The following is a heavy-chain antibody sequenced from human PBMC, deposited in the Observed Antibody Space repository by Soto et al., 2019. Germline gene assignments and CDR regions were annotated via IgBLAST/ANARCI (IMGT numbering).Heavy chain of an antibody. CDR1: GFTFSSYG. Sequence: QEQLVESGGGVVQPGRSLRLSCVASGFTFSSYGMHWVRQAPGKGLEWVAVIWYDGSNKYYADSLKGRFTTSRDNSKNTMYLQINSLRAEDPAMYYCARQDRSAAIGTFAFWGQGTLVTVSS. CDR2: IWYDGSNK. CDR3: ARQDRSAAIGTFAF. J-gene: IGHJ4*02. V-gene: IGHV3-33*01. D-gene: IGHD6-13*01.